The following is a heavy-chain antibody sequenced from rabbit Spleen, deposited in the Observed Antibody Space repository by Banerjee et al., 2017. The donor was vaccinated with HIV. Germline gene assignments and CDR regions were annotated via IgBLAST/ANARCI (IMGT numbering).Heavy chain of an antibody. J-gene: IGHJ4*01. CDR1: GFSFSSSYW. CDR3: AREQAGYDGYGYRINL. D-gene: IGHD6-1*01. Sequence: QEQLEESGGDLVKPEGSLTLTCTASGFSFSSSYWICWVRQAPGKGLEWIACIYAGSSGSTYYASWAKGRSTISKTSSTTVTLQMTSLTAADTATYFCAREQAGYDGYGYRINLWGPGTLVTVS. V-gene: IGHV1S45*01. CDR2: IYAGSSGST.